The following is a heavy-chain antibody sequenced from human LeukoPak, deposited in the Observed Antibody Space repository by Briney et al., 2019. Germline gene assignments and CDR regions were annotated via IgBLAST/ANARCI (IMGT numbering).Heavy chain of an antibody. Sequence: PGGSLRLSCAASGFTFSDYYMSWIRQAPGKGLEWVSYISSSSSYTNYADSVKGRFTISRDNAKNSLYLQMNSLRAEDTAVYYCARGSNTAMVTGYWGQGTLVTVSS. CDR1: GFTFSDYY. D-gene: IGHD5-18*01. CDR3: ARGSNTAMVTGY. CDR2: ISSSSSYT. J-gene: IGHJ4*02. V-gene: IGHV3-11*05.